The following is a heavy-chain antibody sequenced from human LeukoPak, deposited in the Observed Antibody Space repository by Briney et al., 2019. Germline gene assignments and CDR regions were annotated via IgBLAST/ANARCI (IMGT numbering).Heavy chain of an antibody. CDR1: GFTVSSNY. J-gene: IGHJ4*02. V-gene: IGHV3-53*01. CDR3: ARSVHPAPDYSDYLPDYFDY. CDR2: IYSGGST. D-gene: IGHD4-11*01. Sequence: GGSLRLSCAASGFTVSSNYMSWVRQAPGKGLEWVSVIYSGGSTYYADSVKGRFTISRDNSKNTLYLQMNSLRAEDTAVYYCARSVHPAPDYSDYLPDYFDYWGQGTLVTVSS.